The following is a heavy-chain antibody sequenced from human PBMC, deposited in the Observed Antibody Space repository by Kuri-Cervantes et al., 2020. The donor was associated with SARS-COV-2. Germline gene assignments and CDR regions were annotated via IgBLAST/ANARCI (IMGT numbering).Heavy chain of an antibody. Sequence: GGSLRLSCTASGFAFSSHSMTWLRQAPGRELEWVSAISGNSVWIYYADSVKGRFTISRDNSKNIVYLQMNSLGADDTAVYYCGLFSRYAYDFDECGQGILVTVSS. CDR3: GLFSRYAYDFDE. CDR2: ISGNSVWI. D-gene: IGHD3-9*01. CDR1: GFAFSSHS. J-gene: IGHJ4*02. V-gene: IGHV3-23*01.